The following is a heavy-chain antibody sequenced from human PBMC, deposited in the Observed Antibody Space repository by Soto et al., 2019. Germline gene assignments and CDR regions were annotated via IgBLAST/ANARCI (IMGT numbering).Heavy chain of an antibody. V-gene: IGHV3-23*01. J-gene: IGHJ4*02. D-gene: IGHD3-10*01. CDR2: ISETGDSL. CDR3: VKGGWLDY. CDR1: QFTFSGFA. Sequence: DVKLLESGGGLVQPGGSLRLSCAASQFTFSGFAMTWVRQAPGKGLEWVSFISETGDSLSYAESVKGRFTISRDNSKNTLYLQMSSLRPEDTAVYYCVKGGWLDYWGQGTLVTVSS.